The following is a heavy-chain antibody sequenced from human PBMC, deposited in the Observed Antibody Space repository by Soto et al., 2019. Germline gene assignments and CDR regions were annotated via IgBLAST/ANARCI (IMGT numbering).Heavy chain of an antibody. D-gene: IGHD6-13*01. CDR1: GGTCANYG. J-gene: IGHJ4*02. CDR3: ARDRAAALDY. CDR2: IWYDGSKK. Sequence: GGSLRLSCAAAGGTCANYGGHRVRQAPGKGLEWVAVIWYDGSKKNYADSVKGRFTISRDNSKNTLHLQMNSLRAEDTAVYHCARDRAAALDYWGQGTLVTVSS. V-gene: IGHV3-33*01.